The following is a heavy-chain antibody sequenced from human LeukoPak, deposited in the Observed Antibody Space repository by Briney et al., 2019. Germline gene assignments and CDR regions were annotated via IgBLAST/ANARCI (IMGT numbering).Heavy chain of an antibody. J-gene: IGHJ4*02. CDR3: ARARIAARRFDY. V-gene: IGHV4-34*01. CDR2: INHSGST. CDR1: GGSFCGYY. D-gene: IGHD6-6*01. Sequence: SETLSLTCAVYGGSFCGYYWSWIRQPPGKGLEWIGEINHSGSTNYNPSLKSRVTISVDTSKNQFSLKLSSVTAADTAVYYCARARIAARRFDYWGQGTLVTVSS.